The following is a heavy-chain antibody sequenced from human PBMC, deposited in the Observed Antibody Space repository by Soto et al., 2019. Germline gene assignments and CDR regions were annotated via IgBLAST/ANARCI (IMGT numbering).Heavy chain of an antibody. CDR2: IYYSGST. D-gene: IGHD6-19*01. CDR3: ARDFTRSGYYHYYGMDV. Sequence: SETLSLTCTVSGGSVSSGSYYWSWIRQPPGKGLEWIGYIYYSGSTNYNPSLKSRVTISVDTSKNQFSLKLSSVTAADTAVYYCARDFTRSGYYHYYGMDVWGRRSTVPVSS. CDR1: GGSVSSGSYY. V-gene: IGHV4-61*01. J-gene: IGHJ6*01.